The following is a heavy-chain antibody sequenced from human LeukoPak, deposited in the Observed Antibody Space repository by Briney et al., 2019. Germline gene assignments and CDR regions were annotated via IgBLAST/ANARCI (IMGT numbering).Heavy chain of an antibody. CDR1: GVTFSGYW. J-gene: IGHJ4*02. Sequence: GGSLRLSCAASGVTFSGYWMSWVRQAPGKGLEWVANINQDGSEKYYVDSVKGRFTISRDNAKNSLYLQMNSLRAEDTAVYYCARPRVITHYFDYWGQGTLVTVSS. V-gene: IGHV3-7*01. D-gene: IGHD3-22*01. CDR2: INQDGSEK. CDR3: ARPRVITHYFDY.